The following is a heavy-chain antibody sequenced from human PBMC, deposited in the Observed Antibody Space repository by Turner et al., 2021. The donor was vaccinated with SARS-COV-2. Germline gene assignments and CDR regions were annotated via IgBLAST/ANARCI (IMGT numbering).Heavy chain of an antibody. CDR3: ARDHRPVVVPAAKRAGSYYYGMDV. J-gene: IGHJ6*02. CDR2: ISSSSSYI. CDR1: GFTFSSYS. V-gene: IGHV3-21*01. Sequence: EVQLVESGGGLVKPGGSLRLSCAASGFTFSSYSMNWVRQAPGKGLEWVSFISSSSSYIYYADSVKGRFTISRDNAKNSLYLQMNRLRAEDTAVYYCARDHRPVVVPAAKRAGSYYYGMDVWGQGTTVTVSS. D-gene: IGHD2-2*01.